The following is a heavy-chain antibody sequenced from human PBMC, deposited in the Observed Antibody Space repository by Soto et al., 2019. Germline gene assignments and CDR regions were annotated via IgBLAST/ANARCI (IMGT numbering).Heavy chain of an antibody. CDR1: GFTFSSSS. CDR3: VREGSAWSRGY. J-gene: IGHJ4*02. CDR2: ISPTGDTI. V-gene: IGHV3-11*01. Sequence: SGFTFSSSSMSWIRQAPGKGLEWVSYISPTGDTIYYADSVKGRVTVSRDNAKNSLYLEMNSLRAGDTAVYYCVREGSAWSRGYWGQGTMVTVSS. D-gene: IGHD6-19*01.